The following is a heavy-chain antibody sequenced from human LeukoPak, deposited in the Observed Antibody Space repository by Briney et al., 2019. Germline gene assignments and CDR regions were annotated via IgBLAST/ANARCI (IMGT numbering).Heavy chain of an antibody. CDR1: GFTFSSYG. Sequence: GRSLRLSCAASGFTFSSYGMHWVRQAPGKGLEWVAVIWYDGSNKYYTDSVKGRFTISRDNSKNTLYLQMNSLRAEDTAVYYCAKTLYDSGGPDRPAFDYWGQGTLVTVSS. V-gene: IGHV3-33*06. CDR3: AKTLYDSGGPDRPAFDY. D-gene: IGHD3-22*01. CDR2: IWYDGSNK. J-gene: IGHJ4*02.